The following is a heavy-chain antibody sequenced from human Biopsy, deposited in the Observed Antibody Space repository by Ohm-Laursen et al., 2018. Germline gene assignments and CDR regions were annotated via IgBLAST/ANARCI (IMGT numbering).Heavy chain of an antibody. V-gene: IGHV1-46*01. Sequence: ASAKASCKASGYTFTTYYIHWVRQAPGPGLEWMGIINPGGNSTAYTQNFQGRVTMTWDTSTTTVYMELSSLRSEDTAVYYCVLVSFDYWGQGTLVTVPS. D-gene: IGHD2/OR15-2a*01. CDR3: VLVSFDY. J-gene: IGHJ4*02. CDR1: GYTFTTYY. CDR2: INPGGNST.